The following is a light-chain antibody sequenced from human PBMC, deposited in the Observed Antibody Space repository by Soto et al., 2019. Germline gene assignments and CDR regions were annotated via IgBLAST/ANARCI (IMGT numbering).Light chain of an antibody. CDR1: TSDVGGYNY. CDR3: SSYTSSSTLDV. J-gene: IGLJ1*01. Sequence: SALTHPASVSGSPGQSITISCTGTTSDVGGYNYVSWYQHHPGKAPKLMIYEVSNRPSGISNRFSGSKSGNTASLTISGLQAEDEAHYYCSSYTSSSTLDVFGTGTKVTVL. CDR2: EVS. V-gene: IGLV2-14*01.